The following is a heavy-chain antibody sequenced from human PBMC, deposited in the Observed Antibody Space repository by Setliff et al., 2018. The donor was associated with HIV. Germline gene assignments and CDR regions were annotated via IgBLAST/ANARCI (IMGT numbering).Heavy chain of an antibody. CDR2: IYYTGST. CDR3: ARGWVRGPIISPGTYFSYGLDV. Sequence: SETLSLTCSVSGGSVGSGSYYWSWIRQSPGKGLEWLGYIYYTGSTNYNPSLKSRLTISVDTSKNQFSLKLTSMTAADTAVYYCARGWVRGPIISPGTYFSYGLDVWGQGTPVTVSS. CDR1: GGSVGSGSYY. D-gene: IGHD3-10*01. V-gene: IGHV4-61*01. J-gene: IGHJ6*02.